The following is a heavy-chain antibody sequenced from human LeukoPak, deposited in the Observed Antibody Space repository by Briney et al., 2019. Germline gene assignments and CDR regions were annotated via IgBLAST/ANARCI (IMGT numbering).Heavy chain of an antibody. V-gene: IGHV4-59*01. CDR1: GGSISSYY. CDR3: ARDLSNIGRIGNPGGWSYEGFNWFDP. J-gene: IGHJ5*02. Sequence: SETLSLTCTVSGGSISSYYWSWIRQPPGKGLEWIGYIYYSGSTNYNPSLKSRVTISVDTSKNQFSLKLSSVTAAETAVYYCARDLSNIGRIGNPGGWSYEGFNWFDPWGQGTLVTVSS. CDR2: IYYSGST. D-gene: IGHD6-19*01.